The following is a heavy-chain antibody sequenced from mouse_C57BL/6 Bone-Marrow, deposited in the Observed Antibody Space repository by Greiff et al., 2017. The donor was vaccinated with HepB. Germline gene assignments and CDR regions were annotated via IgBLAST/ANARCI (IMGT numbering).Heavy chain of an antibody. CDR3: ARYEIYDGNDEEFAY. Sequence: EVQVVESGGDLVKPGGSLKLSCAASGFTFSSYGMSWVRQTPDKRLEWVATISSGGSYTYYPDSVKGRFTISRDNAKNTLYLQMSSLKSEDTAMYYGARYEIYDGNDEEFAYWGQGTLVTVSA. CDR2: ISSGGSYT. D-gene: IGHD2-2*01. J-gene: IGHJ3*01. V-gene: IGHV5-6*01. CDR1: GFTFSSYG.